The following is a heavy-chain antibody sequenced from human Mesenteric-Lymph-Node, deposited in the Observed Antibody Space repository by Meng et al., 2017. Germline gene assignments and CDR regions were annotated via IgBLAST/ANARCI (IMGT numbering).Heavy chain of an antibody. CDR3: ARGHGDYYFDY. CDR1: GFTFSSYA. Sequence: GESLKISCAASGFTFSSYAMHWVRQAPGKGLEWVSYISSSGSTIYYADSVKGRFTISRDNAKNSLYLQMNSLRAEDTAVYYCARGHGDYYFDYWGQGTRVTVSS. V-gene: IGHV3-48*04. D-gene: IGHD4-17*01. CDR2: ISSSGSTI. J-gene: IGHJ4*02.